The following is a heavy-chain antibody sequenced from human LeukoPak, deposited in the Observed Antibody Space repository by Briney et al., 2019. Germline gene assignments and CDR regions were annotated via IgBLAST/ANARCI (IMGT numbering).Heavy chain of an antibody. Sequence: SETLSLTCSVSGDSITSGDYYWTRIRQSPGEGLEWLGYIYHSGSTLYHPSLESRLSLSVDTSKNQFSLTLTSVTAADSAVFYCARGVRGRKWYYFDSWGRGTLVTVSS. J-gene: IGHJ4*02. CDR3: ARGVRGRKWYYFDS. V-gene: IGHV4-30-4*01. D-gene: IGHD2-15*01. CDR1: GDSITSGDYY. CDR2: IYHSGST.